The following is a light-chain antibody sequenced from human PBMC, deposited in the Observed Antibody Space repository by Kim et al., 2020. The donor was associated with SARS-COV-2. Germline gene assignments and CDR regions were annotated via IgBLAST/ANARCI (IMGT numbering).Light chain of an antibody. CDR1: RGSIASNY. V-gene: IGLV6-57*03. CDR2: EHY. J-gene: IGLJ3*02. CDR3: QSYDDNIQV. Sequence: TATITSTRSRGSIASNYGQGYQYRSSSVPTTLISEHYKRSSGVPDQFSGSIDKSSNSASLSISVLKTEDEADYYCQSYDDNIQVFGGGTQLTVL.